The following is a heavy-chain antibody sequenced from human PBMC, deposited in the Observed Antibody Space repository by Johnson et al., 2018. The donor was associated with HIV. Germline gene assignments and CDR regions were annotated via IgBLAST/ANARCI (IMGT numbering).Heavy chain of an antibody. CDR2: INWNGGST. CDR1: GFTFKEYG. Sequence: EVQLVESGGSVVRPGGSLRLSCTASGFTFKEYGMSWVRQAPGKGLEWVSGINWNGGSTGYADSVKGRFTISGDKAKNFLYLQMNSLRAEDTAVYYCTREYYYDSSGTPVFDIWGQGTMVTVSS. CDR3: TREYYYDSSGTPVFDI. V-gene: IGHV3-20*04. D-gene: IGHD3-22*01. J-gene: IGHJ3*02.